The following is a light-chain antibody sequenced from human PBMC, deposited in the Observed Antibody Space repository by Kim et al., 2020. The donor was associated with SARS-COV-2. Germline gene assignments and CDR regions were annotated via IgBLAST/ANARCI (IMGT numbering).Light chain of an antibody. CDR3: QQRSNFT. CDR1: QSVSSY. Sequence: LSLSPGERATLSGRARQSVSSYLAWYQQKPGQAPRLLIYDASNRATGIPARFSGSGSGTDFTLTISSLEPEDFAVYYCQQRSNFTFGQGTRLEIK. CDR2: DAS. J-gene: IGKJ5*01. V-gene: IGKV3-11*01.